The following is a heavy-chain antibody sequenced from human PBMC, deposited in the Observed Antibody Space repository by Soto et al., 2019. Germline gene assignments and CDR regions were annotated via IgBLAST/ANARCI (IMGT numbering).Heavy chain of an antibody. D-gene: IGHD5-12*01. V-gene: IGHV4-30-4*01. CDR1: GGSISSGDYY. CDR2: IYYSGST. CDR3: ARACQEMATIADWFDP. Sequence: SETLSLTCTVSGGSISSGDYYWSWIRQPPGKGLEWIGYIYYSGSTYYNPSLKSRVTISVDTSKNQFSLKLSSVTAADTTVYYCARACQEMATIADWFDPWGQGTLVTVSS. J-gene: IGHJ5*02.